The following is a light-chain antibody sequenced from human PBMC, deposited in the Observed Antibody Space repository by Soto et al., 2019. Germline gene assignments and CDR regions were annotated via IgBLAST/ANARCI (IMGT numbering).Light chain of an antibody. CDR1: QSVHTF. Sequence: EIVLTQSPDTLSLSPGEGASLSCRASQSVHTFLAWYQQKPGHAPRLLIYGASTRATGVPARFSGSGSGTDFNLTISSLETEEFAVYVCQQRSNWSITVGQGTRREIK. J-gene: IGKJ5*01. CDR2: GAS. CDR3: QQRSNWSIT. V-gene: IGKV3-11*01.